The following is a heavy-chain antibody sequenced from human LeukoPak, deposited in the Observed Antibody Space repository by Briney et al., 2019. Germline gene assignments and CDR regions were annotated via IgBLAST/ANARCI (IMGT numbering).Heavy chain of an antibody. J-gene: IGHJ4*02. D-gene: IGHD3-22*01. CDR2: IYYSGST. CDR1: GGSISSYY. V-gene: IGHV4-59*01. CDR3: ARSHDYYDSSGQDY. Sequence: SETLSLTCTVSGGSISSYYWSWIRQPPGKGLEWIGYIYYSGSTNYNPSLKSRVTISVDTSKNQFSLKLSSVTAADTAVYYCARSHDYYDSSGQDYWGQGTLVTVSS.